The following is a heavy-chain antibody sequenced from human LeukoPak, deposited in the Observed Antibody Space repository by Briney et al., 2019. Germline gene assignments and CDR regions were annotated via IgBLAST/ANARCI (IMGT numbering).Heavy chain of an antibody. CDR3: AKDFYPLGNYVIYFDY. J-gene: IGHJ4*02. Sequence: PGGSLRLSCAASGLTCSSYWMSWVRQAPGKGLEWVSTISGSAISTYYADSVKGRFTISRDNSKNTLYLQMNSLRPEDTAVYYCAKDFYPLGNYVIYFDYWGQGTLVTVSS. V-gene: IGHV3-23*01. CDR2: ISGSAIST. CDR1: GLTCSSYW. D-gene: IGHD1-7*01.